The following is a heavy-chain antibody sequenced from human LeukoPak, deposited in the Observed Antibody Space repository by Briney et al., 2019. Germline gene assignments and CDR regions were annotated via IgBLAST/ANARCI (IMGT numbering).Heavy chain of an antibody. CDR1: GGSISSYY. J-gene: IGHJ3*02. CDR3: ARRSYSGYDYENAFDI. CDR2: IFHSGST. D-gene: IGHD5-12*01. V-gene: IGHV4-59*08. Sequence: SETLSLTCTVSGGSISSYYWSWIRQPPGKGLEWIGYIFHSGSTNYNPSLNSRVTISVDTSKNQFSLKLSSVTAADTAVYYCARRSYSGYDYENAFDIWGQGTMVTVSS.